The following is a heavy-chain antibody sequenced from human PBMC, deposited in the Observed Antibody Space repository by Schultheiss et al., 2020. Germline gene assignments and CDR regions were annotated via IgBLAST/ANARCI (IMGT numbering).Heavy chain of an antibody. CDR1: GFTFSNAW. V-gene: IGHV3-15*01. D-gene: IGHD3-10*01. J-gene: IGHJ5*02. CDR2: IKSKTDGGTT. Sequence: GGSLRLSCAASGFTFSNAWMSWVRQAPGKGLEWVGRIKSKTDGGTTDYAAPVKGRFTISRDDSKNTLYLQMNSLRAEDTAVYYCAKDGLRGLLWFGGTWFDPWGQGTLVTVSS. CDR3: AKDGLRGLLWFGGTWFDP.